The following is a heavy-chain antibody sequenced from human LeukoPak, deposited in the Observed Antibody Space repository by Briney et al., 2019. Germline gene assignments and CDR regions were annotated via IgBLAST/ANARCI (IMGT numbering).Heavy chain of an antibody. CDR1: GFTVSRSY. V-gene: IGHV3-66*01. D-gene: IGHD6-19*01. Sequence: GGSLRLSCAASGFTVSRSYISWVRQAPGKGREWVSIMYSDGNTNVAGSGRGRFTISRDNPKNMVSLQMSSLRPDDTALYYCAKSWGGGSGWYHFNSWGQGALVTVSS. CDR3: AKSWGGGSGWYHFNS. J-gene: IGHJ4*02. CDR2: MYSDGNT.